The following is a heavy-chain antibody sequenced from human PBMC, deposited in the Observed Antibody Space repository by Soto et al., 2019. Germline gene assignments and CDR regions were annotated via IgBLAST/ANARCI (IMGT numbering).Heavy chain of an antibody. V-gene: IGHV3-23*01. Sequence: EVQLLESGGGLVQPGGSLRLSCAASGFTFSSYAMSWVRQAPGKGLEWVSAISGSGGSTYYADSVKGRFTISRDNSKNTRYLQMNSLRAEDTAVYYCAKDRGETIFGVVIMGFDYWGQGTLVTVSS. CDR3: AKDRGETIFGVVIMGFDY. D-gene: IGHD3-3*01. CDR2: ISGSGGST. CDR1: GFTFSSYA. J-gene: IGHJ4*02.